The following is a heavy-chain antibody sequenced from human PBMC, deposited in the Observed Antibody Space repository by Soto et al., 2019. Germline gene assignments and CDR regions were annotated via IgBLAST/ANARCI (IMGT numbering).Heavy chain of an antibody. D-gene: IGHD2-8*01. V-gene: IGHV5-10-1*01. CDR2: IDPSDSYT. CDR3: ARHNGHHGYNPLDYGMDV. CDR1: GYSFTSYW. J-gene: IGHJ6*02. Sequence: GESLKISCKGSGYSFTSYWISWVRQVPGKGLEWMGRIDPSDSYTNYSPSFQGHVTISADKSISTAYLQWSSLKASDTAMYYCARHNGHHGYNPLDYGMDVWGQGTTVTVSS.